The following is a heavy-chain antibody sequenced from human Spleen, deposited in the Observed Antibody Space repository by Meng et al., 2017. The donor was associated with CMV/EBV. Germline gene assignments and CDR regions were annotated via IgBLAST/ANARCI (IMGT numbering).Heavy chain of an antibody. Sequence: ASVKVSCKASGYTFTAHYFHWVRQAPGQGLEWMGWIHPDTGGTNYAQNFQGRVTVTRDTSIRTVYLELSSLRSDDTAMYYCARDDNWGPDYWGQGTLVTVSS. CDR3: ARDDNWGPDY. CDR1: GYTFTAHY. D-gene: IGHD7-27*01. V-gene: IGHV1-2*02. CDR2: IHPDTGGT. J-gene: IGHJ4*02.